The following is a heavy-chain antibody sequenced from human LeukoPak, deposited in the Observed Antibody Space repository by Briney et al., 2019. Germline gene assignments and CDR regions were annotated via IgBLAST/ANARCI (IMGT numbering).Heavy chain of an antibody. CDR2: IYHSGST. Sequence: SETLSLTCAVSGYSISSGYYWGRIRQPPGKGLEWIGSIYHSGSTYYNPSLKSRVTISVDTSKNQFSLKLSSVTVADTAVYYCARDEGYSYGVSYWGQGTLVTVSS. CDR1: GYSISSGYY. V-gene: IGHV4-38-2*02. CDR3: ARDEGYSYGVSY. J-gene: IGHJ4*02. D-gene: IGHD5-18*01.